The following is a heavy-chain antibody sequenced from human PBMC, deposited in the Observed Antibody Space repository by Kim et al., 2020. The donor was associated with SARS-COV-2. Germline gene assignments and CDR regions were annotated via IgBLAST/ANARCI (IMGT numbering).Heavy chain of an antibody. V-gene: IGHV3-11*06. Sequence: KGRLPNSRENAKNPLYLQMNSLRAEDTAVYYCAREFYDILTGYYYFDYWGQGTLVTVSS. J-gene: IGHJ4*02. CDR3: AREFYDILTGYYYFDY. D-gene: IGHD3-9*01.